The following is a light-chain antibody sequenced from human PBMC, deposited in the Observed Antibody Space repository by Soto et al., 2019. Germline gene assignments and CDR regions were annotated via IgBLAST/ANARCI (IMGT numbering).Light chain of an antibody. CDR1: QGISNL. V-gene: IGKV1-16*02. Sequence: DIQMTQSPSSLSASVGDRVTITGRASQGISNLAWFQQKPGKAPKSLIYAASSLQSGVPSKFSGSGSGTDFTLTISSLQPEDFATYYCQQYKSYPMTFGQGTKVEIK. CDR3: QQYKSYPMT. J-gene: IGKJ1*01. CDR2: AAS.